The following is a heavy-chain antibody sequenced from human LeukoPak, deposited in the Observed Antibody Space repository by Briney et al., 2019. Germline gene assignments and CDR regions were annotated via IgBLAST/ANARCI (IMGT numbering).Heavy chain of an antibody. Sequence: GGSLRLSCAASGFFFSSYAMHWVRQAPGKGLERVAVVSSDGRNQYYTDSVKGRFTIPRDNSKNTLYLQMNSLSTEDTAVYYCARDSMIRGRPTNHFDRWGQGTLVTVSS. D-gene: IGHD3-10*01. CDR1: GFFFSSYA. CDR2: VSSDGRNQ. CDR3: ARDSMIRGRPTNHFDR. J-gene: IGHJ4*02. V-gene: IGHV3-30*04.